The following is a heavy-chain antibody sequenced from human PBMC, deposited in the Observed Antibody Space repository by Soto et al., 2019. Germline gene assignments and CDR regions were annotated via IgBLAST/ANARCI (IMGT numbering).Heavy chain of an antibody. Sequence: PGESLKISCKGSGYSFTSYWIGWVRQLPGKGLEWMGIIYPGDSDTRYSPSFQGQVTISADKSTSTLYPKCSRMKASDTAMYYFSRNFSSSTTCYGSRFDPRSQRTPVPVSS. D-gene: IGHD2-2*01. CDR1: GYSFTSYW. V-gene: IGHV5-51*01. J-gene: IGHJ5*02. CDR3: SRNFSSSTTCYGSRFDP. CDR2: IYPGDSDT.